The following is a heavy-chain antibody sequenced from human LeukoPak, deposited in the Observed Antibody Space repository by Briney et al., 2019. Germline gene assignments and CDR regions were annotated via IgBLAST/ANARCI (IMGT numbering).Heavy chain of an antibody. V-gene: IGHV3-23*01. CDR3: AKDLSFEKGGDP. Sequence: GGSLRLSCAASGFTFKRYAMSWVRQAPGKGLEWVSAISGGGGSTYNADSVKGRFSVSRDNSKNTLFLQMNSLTAEDTAIYFCAKDLSFEKGGDPWGQGTLVTVSS. CDR1: GFTFKRYA. J-gene: IGHJ5*02. CDR2: ISGGGGST. D-gene: IGHD3-16*01.